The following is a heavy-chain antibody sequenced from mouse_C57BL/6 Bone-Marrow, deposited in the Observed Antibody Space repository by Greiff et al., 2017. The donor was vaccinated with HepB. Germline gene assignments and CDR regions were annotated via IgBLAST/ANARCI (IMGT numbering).Heavy chain of an antibody. J-gene: IGHJ2*01. CDR1: GFNIKDDY. CDR2: IDPENGDT. D-gene: IGHD2-4*01. V-gene: IGHV14-4*01. CDR3: TTMDEYDGDY. Sequence: EVQLQQSGAELVRPGASVKLSCTASGFNIKDDYMHWVKQRPEQGLEWIGWIDPENGDTEYASKFQGKATITADTSSNTAYLQLSSLTSEDTAVYCCTTMDEYDGDYWGQGTTLTVSS.